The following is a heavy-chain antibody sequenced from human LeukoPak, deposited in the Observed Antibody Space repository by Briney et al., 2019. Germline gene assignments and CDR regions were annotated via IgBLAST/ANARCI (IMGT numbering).Heavy chain of an antibody. V-gene: IGHV4-34*09. CDR1: GGSFSGYY. D-gene: IGHD3-10*01. Sequence: PSETLSLTCAVYGGSFSGYYWSWIRQPPGKGLEWIGYIYYSGSTYYNPSLKSRVTISVDTSKNQFSLKLSSVTAADTAVYYCARALGSGTPNWGQGTLVTVSS. CDR3: ARALGSGTPN. J-gene: IGHJ4*02. CDR2: IYYSGST.